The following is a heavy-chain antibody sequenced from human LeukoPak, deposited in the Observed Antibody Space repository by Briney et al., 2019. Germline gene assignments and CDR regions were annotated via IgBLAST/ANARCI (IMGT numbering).Heavy chain of an antibody. CDR3: ALELVVPAALERLNAFDI. V-gene: IGHV4-34*01. CDR1: GGSFSGFR. J-gene: IGHJ3*02. CDR2: INHSGGT. Sequence: SETLSLTCAVSGGSFSGFRWHWIRQPPGKGPEWIGEINHSGGTTYNPSLKSRVTISVDTSKIQFSLNLTSVTAADTAVYYCALELVVPAALERLNAFDIWGHGAMVTVSS. D-gene: IGHD2-2*01.